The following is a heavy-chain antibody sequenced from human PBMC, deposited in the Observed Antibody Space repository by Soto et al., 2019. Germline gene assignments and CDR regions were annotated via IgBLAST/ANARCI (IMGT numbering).Heavy chain of an antibody. CDR3: AGTLAYCGGDCYSGAFDI. CDR1: GFTVSSNY. V-gene: IGHV3-66*01. CDR2: IYSGGST. Sequence: GGSLRLSCAASGFTVSSNYMSWVRQAPGKGLEWVSVIYSGGSTYYADSVKGRFTISRDNSKNTLYLQMNSLRAGDTAVYYCAGTLAYCGGDCYSGAFDIWGQGTMVTVSS. D-gene: IGHD2-21*01. J-gene: IGHJ3*02.